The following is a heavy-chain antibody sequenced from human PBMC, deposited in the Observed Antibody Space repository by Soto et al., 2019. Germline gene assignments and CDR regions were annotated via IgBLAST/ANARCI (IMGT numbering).Heavy chain of an antibody. J-gene: IGHJ5*02. CDR1: GFTFSSYA. Sequence: QVQLVESGGGVVQPGRSLRLSCEASGFTFSSYAMHWVRQAPGKGLEWVAVISYDGSNKYYADSVKGRFTISRDNSKNTLYLQMNSLRAEDTAVYYCARAGSIVGATYPGDWFDPWGQGTLVTVSS. V-gene: IGHV3-30-3*01. D-gene: IGHD1-26*01. CDR3: ARAGSIVGATYPGDWFDP. CDR2: ISYDGSNK.